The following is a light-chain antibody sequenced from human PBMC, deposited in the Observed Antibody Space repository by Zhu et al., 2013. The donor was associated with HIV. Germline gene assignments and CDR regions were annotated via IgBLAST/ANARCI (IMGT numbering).Light chain of an antibody. V-gene: IGKV3-20*01. CDR3: QQYATSST. Sequence: EIVMTQSPGTLSLSPGERATLSCRASQSIRSSYLAWYQQKPGQAPRLLIYGASTRATGIPDRFSGSGSGTDFTLTISRLEPEDFAVYYCQQYATSSTFGPGTKVDFK. J-gene: IGKJ3*01. CDR2: GAS. CDR1: QSIRSSY.